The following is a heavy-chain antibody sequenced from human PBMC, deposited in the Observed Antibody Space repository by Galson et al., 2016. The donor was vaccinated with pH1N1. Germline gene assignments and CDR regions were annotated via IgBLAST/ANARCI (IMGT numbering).Heavy chain of an antibody. CDR2: IKEDGSEK. CDR3: ARAIGSSSPY. CDR1: GFNFSNYW. Sequence: SLRLSCAASGFNFSNYWMHWVRQAPGKGLEWVANIKEDGSEKYYVDSVKGRFTISRDNAKNSLYLQMNSLRAEDTAVYYCARAIGSSSPYWGQGALVTVSS. D-gene: IGHD6-6*01. J-gene: IGHJ4*02. V-gene: IGHV3-7*01.